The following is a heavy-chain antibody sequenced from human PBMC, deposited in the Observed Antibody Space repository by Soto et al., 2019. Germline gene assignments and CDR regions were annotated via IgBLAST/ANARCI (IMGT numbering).Heavy chain of an antibody. Sequence: GGSLRLSCAVSGFTFSNYAMNWVRQAPGKGLEWVSVVNGSGSSTYYADSVKGRFTISRDNSKNTLYLQMNSLRVEDTAVYYCARRSPSWAFDIWGQGTMVTVSS. V-gene: IGHV3-23*01. D-gene: IGHD2-15*01. CDR1: GFTFSNYA. CDR2: VNGSGSST. CDR3: ARRSPSWAFDI. J-gene: IGHJ3*02.